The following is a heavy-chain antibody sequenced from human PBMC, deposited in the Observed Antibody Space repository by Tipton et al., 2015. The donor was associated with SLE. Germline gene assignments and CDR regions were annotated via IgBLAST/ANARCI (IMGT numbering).Heavy chain of an antibody. CDR2: INHSGST. CDR1: GFTFSSYS. V-gene: IGHV4-34*01. CDR3: ARGMTTLRY. J-gene: IGHJ4*02. D-gene: IGHD4-11*01. Sequence: LRLSCAASGFTFSSYSMNWIRLPPGKGLEWIGEINHSGSTNYNPSLKSRVSISVDTSKNQFSLKLSSVTAADTAVYYCARGMTTLRYWGQGTLVTVSS.